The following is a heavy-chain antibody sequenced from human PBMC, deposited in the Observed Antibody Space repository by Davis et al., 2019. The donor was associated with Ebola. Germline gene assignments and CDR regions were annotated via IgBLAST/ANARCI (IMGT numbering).Heavy chain of an antibody. J-gene: IGHJ4*02. CDR2: IIPLFGTP. CDR3: STHGGYDYVWGTWDS. D-gene: IGHD3-16*01. V-gene: IGHV1-69*13. CDR1: GYTFRNSA. Sequence: SVKVSCKASGYTFRNSAISWVRQAPGQGLEGLGVIIPLFGTPNYAQKFRGRVTITADESTSTAYLELSSLRHEDTAIYYCSTHGGYDYVWGTWDSWGQGTLVTVSS.